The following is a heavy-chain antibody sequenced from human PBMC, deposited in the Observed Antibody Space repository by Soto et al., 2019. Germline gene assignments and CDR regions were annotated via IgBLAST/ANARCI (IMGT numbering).Heavy chain of an antibody. Sequence: GGSLRLSCTASGFTFSMYWMHWVRQVPGKGPEWVSRISDDGSRADYADSVKGRSTISRDNAKNTLYLEMHVLRADDTAVYYCTRGPRPSSVGTGAFWGQGTPVTVS. J-gene: IGHJ4*02. CDR1: GFTFSMYW. CDR3: TRGPRPSSVGTGAF. CDR2: ISDDGSRA. V-gene: IGHV3-74*01. D-gene: IGHD3-10*01.